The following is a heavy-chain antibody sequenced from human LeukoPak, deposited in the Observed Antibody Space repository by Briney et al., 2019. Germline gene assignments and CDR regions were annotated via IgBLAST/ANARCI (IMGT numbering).Heavy chain of an antibody. D-gene: IGHD3-22*01. CDR3: ARALNYYDSSGYLQDAFDI. CDR2: INSDGSST. CDR1: GFTFSSYW. Sequence: PGGSLRLSCAASGFTFSSYWMHWVRQAPGKGLVWVSRINSDGSSTSYADSVKGRFTISRDNAKNTLYLQMNSLRAEDTAVYYCARALNYYDSSGYLQDAFDIWGQGTMVTVSS. J-gene: IGHJ3*02. V-gene: IGHV3-74*01.